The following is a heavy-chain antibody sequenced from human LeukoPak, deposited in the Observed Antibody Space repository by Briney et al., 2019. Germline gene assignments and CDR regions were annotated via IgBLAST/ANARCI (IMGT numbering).Heavy chain of an antibody. CDR1: GYSISSGYY. CDR3: ARLPDCSSTTCLNDK. D-gene: IGHD2-2*01. V-gene: IGHV4-38-2*01. Sequence: SETLSLTCAVSGYSISSGYYWGWIRQPPGRGLEWIGSIYYSGSTYYNPSLKSRVTISVDTSKSQFSLKLRSLTAADTAVYYCARLPDCSSTTCLNDKWGQGTLVTVSS. J-gene: IGHJ4*02. CDR2: IYYSGST.